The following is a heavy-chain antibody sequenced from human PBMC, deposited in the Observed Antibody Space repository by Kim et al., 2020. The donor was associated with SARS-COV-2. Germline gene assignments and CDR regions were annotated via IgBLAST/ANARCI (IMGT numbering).Heavy chain of an antibody. J-gene: IGHJ4*02. CDR3: ARGREMATTDFDY. V-gene: IGHV5-51*01. Sequence: YSPSFQGQVTISADKSISTAYLQWSSLKASDTAMYYCARGREMATTDFDYWGQGTLVTVSS. D-gene: IGHD5-12*01.